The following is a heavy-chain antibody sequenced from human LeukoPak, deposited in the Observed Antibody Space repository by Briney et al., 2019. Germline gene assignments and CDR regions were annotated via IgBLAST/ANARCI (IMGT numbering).Heavy chain of an antibody. CDR1: GGSTNNYH. CDR3: GRVTTGTVDH. D-gene: IGHD1-1*01. Sequence: PSETLSLTCTVSGGSTNNYHWGWIRQPPGKGLEWIGYISYSGTTNYNPSLKSRVTISVDMSKSQFSLKLNSVTAADTAVYYCGRVTTGTVDHWGQGTLVTVSS. CDR2: ISYSGTT. J-gene: IGHJ4*02. V-gene: IGHV4-59*01.